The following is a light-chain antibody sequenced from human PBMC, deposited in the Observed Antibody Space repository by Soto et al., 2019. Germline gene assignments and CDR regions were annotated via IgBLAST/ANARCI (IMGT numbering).Light chain of an antibody. CDR2: GAP. Sequence: ETVLTQSPATLSLSPGERATLSCRASQSVSNSYLAWYQQKPGQAPRLLIYGAPSRATDIPDRFSGSGSGADFTLTISRLKPEDFAVYYCQHYDSSLRTFGPGTKVDIK. V-gene: IGKV3-20*01. CDR3: QHYDSSLRT. CDR1: QSVSNSY. J-gene: IGKJ1*01.